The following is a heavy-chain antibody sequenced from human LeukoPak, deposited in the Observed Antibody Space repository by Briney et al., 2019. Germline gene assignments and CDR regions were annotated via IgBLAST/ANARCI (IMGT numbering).Heavy chain of an antibody. J-gene: IGHJ6*02. CDR2: INPSGGST. CDR1: GYTFTSYY. Sequence: GASVKVSCTASGYTFTSYYMHWVRQAPGQGLEWMGIINPSGGSTSYAQKFQGRVTMTRDTSTSTVYMELSSLRSEDTAVYYCARDLGDTAMALGGMDVWGQGTTVTVSS. V-gene: IGHV1-46*01. CDR3: ARDLGDTAMALGGMDV. D-gene: IGHD5-18*01.